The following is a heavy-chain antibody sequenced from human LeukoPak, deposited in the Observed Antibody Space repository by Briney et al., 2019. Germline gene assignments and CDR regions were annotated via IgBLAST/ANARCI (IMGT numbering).Heavy chain of an antibody. V-gene: IGHV3-21*01. CDR3: ARSPFTIFGVVIED. Sequence: GGSLRLSCAASGFTFSNYAMSWVRQAPGKGLEWVSSISSSSSYIYYADSVKGRFTISRDNAKNSLYLQMNSLRAEDAAVYYCARSPFTIFGVVIEDWGRGTLVTVSS. CDR2: ISSSSSYI. J-gene: IGHJ4*02. D-gene: IGHD3-3*01. CDR1: GFTFSNYA.